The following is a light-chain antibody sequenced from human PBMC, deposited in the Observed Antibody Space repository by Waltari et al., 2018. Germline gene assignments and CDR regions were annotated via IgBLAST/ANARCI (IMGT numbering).Light chain of an antibody. Sequence: EIVLTQSPGTLSWSPGERATLSCRASQSVSSSYLAWYQQKPGQAPRLLIYGASSRATGIPDRFSGRGSGTDFTLTISRLEPEDFAVYYCQQYGSSPQAFGPGTKVDIK. J-gene: IGKJ3*01. CDR3: QQYGSSPQA. CDR2: GAS. CDR1: QSVSSSY. V-gene: IGKV3-20*01.